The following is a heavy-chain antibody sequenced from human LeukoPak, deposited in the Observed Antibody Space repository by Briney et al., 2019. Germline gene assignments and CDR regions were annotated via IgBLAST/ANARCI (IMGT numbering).Heavy chain of an antibody. V-gene: IGHV4-59*01. J-gene: IGHJ3*02. CDR2: IYYSGST. D-gene: IGHD3-22*01. Sequence: SETLSLTCTVSGGSISSYYWSWIRQPPGKGLDWIGYIYYSGSTNYNPSLKSRVTISVDTSKNQFSLKLSSVTAADTAVYYCARNYYHSSGYRSGAFDIWGQGTMFTVSS. CDR3: ARNYYHSSGYRSGAFDI. CDR1: GGSISSYY.